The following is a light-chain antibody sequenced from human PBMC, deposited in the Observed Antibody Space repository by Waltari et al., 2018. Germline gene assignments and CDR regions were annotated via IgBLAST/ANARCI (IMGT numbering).Light chain of an antibody. Sequence: EVVMTQSPATLSVSPGERATLSCRASQSIATDLASYQHKPGQAPRLLIYHASTRAPAIPTRFRGSGSATDVTLTISGLQSEDSAVYYCQQYNRWPPLTFGGGTKVEI. CDR3: QQYNRWPPLT. CDR2: HAS. CDR1: QSIATD. J-gene: IGKJ4*01. V-gene: IGKV3D-15*01.